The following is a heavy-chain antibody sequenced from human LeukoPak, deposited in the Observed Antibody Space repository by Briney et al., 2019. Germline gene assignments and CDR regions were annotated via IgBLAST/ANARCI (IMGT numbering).Heavy chain of an antibody. J-gene: IGHJ4*02. V-gene: IGHV1-18*01. CDR3: ARDRAQWLVLDY. Sequence: ASVRVSCKASGYTFTSYGISWVRQAPGQGLEWMGWISAYNGNTNYAQKLQGRVTMTTDTSTSTAYMELRSLRSDDTAVYYCARDRAQWLVLDYWGQGTLVTVSS. CDR1: GYTFTSYG. CDR2: ISAYNGNT. D-gene: IGHD6-19*01.